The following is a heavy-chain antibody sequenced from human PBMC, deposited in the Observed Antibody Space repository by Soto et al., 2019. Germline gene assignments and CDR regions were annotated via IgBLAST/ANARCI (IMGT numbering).Heavy chain of an antibody. CDR1: GFTFSSFA. CDR3: ARGGRGLRGAFDV. J-gene: IGHJ3*01. V-gene: IGHV3-30*03. CDR2: ISFNGLSQ. Sequence: QELLVESGGGVVQPGRSLRLSCAASGFTFSSFAMHWVRQAPGKGLEWVSVISFNGLSQFYPDSIRGRFTISRDNSKNTLDLQLDSLRPDDTAVYYCARGGRGLRGAFDVWGQGTEFSVS. D-gene: IGHD3-16*01.